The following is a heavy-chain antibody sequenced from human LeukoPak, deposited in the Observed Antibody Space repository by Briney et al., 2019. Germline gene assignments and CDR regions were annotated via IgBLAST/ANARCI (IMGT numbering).Heavy chain of an antibody. CDR1: GDSIISSNYY. D-gene: IGHD5/OR15-5a*01. CDR2: IYYSGST. CDR3: ARYPLRKRYFDY. Sequence: SETLSLTCSVSGDSIISSNYYWGWIRQPPGKGLEWIGSIYYSGSTYYNPSLKSRVTISVDTSKNQFSLKLSSVTAADTAVYYCARYPLRKRYFDYWGQGTLVTVSS. V-gene: IGHV4-39*01. J-gene: IGHJ4*02.